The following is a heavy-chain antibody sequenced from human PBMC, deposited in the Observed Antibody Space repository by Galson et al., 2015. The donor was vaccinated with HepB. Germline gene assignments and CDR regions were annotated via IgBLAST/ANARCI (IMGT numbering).Heavy chain of an antibody. CDR1: GDSVSSNSAA. CDR3: SRYSSGWYFDY. Sequence: CAISGDSVSSNSAAWNWIRQSSSRGLEWLGRTYYRSKWYNDYAVSVNGRITINPDTSKNQFSLQLNSVTPEDTAVYYCSRYSSGWYFDYWGQGTLVTVSS. V-gene: IGHV6-1*01. CDR2: TYYRSKWYN. D-gene: IGHD6-19*01. J-gene: IGHJ4*02.